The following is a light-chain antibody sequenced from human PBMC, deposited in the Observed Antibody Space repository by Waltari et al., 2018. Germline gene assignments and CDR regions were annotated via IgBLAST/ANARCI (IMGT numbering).Light chain of an antibody. CDR1: QTIGFS. CDR2: HTS. CDR3: QQYNNWPPGT. V-gene: IGKV3-15*01. Sequence: ETVMTQSPATLSVSPGERATLSCRTSQTIGFSLAWYQQKPGQAPRLLIYHTSTRATGIPARFSGSGSEREFTLTISSLQSEDVAVYYCQQYNNWPPGTFGQGTKVEI. J-gene: IGKJ1*01.